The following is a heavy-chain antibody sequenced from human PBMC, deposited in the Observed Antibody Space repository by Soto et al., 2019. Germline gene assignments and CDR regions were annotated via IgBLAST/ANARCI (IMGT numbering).Heavy chain of an antibody. Sequence: GGSLRLSCAASGFTFSSYAMSWVRQAPGKGLEWVSAISGSGGSTYYADSVKGRFTISRDNSKNTLYLQMNSLRAEDTAVYYSAKDLVGAHDLGFDYWGQGTLVTVSS. D-gene: IGHD1-26*01. CDR3: AKDLVGAHDLGFDY. J-gene: IGHJ4*02. CDR1: GFTFSSYA. V-gene: IGHV3-23*01. CDR2: ISGSGGST.